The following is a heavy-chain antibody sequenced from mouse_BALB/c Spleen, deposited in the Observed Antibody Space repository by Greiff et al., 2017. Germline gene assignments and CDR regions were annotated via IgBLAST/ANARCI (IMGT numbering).Heavy chain of an antibody. J-gene: IGHJ4*01. CDR1: GFTFSDYY. Sequence: EVQGVESGGGLVKPGGSLKLSCAASGFTFSDYYMYWVRQTPEKRLEWVATISDGGSYTYYPDSVKGRFTISRDNAKNNLYLQMSSLKSEDTAMYYCARDPLSYYCNLDAMDYWGQGTSVTVSS. CDR2: ISDGGSYT. V-gene: IGHV5-4*02. D-gene: IGHD2-10*01. CDR3: ARDPLSYYCNLDAMDY.